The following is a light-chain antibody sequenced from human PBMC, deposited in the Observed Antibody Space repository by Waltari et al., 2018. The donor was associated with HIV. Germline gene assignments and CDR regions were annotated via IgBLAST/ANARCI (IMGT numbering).Light chain of an antibody. CDR1: QSILYSSNNKNY. CDR3: QQYYNTPRT. Sequence: DIVMTQSPDSLAVSLGERATINCKSSQSILYSSNNKNYLAWYQQKPGQPPKLLLCWASTRQSGFPDRFSGRGSETNFTLTIRSLQAEDVAVYYCQQYYNTPRTFGQGTKVEIK. V-gene: IGKV4-1*01. CDR2: WAS. J-gene: IGKJ1*01.